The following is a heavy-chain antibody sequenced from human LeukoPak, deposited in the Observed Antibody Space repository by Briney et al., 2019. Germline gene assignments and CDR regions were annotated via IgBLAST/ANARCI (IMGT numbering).Heavy chain of an antibody. V-gene: IGHV4-4*02. J-gene: IGHJ3*02. CDR2: IYHSGST. Sequence: PSGTLSLTCAVSGGSISSSNWWSWVRQAPGKGLEWIGEIYHSGSTNYNPSLKSRVTISVDKSKNQFSLKLSSVTAADTAVYYCARETSIAVAGTAGDAFDIWGQGTMVTVSS. CDR1: GGSISSSNW. CDR3: ARETSIAVAGTAGDAFDI. D-gene: IGHD6-19*01.